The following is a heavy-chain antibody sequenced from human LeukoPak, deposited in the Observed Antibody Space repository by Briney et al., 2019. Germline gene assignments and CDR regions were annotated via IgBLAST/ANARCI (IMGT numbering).Heavy chain of an antibody. CDR3: AKEVTPGALLYGPFDY. D-gene: IGHD4-23*01. CDR2: ISASGGGT. Sequence: GSLRLSCAASEFIFSSYGMSWVRQAPGKGLEWVSAISASGGGTYYADSVKGRFTISRDNSRNTLYLQMNSLRAEDTAIYYCAKEVTPGALLYGPFDYWGQGTLVTVSS. J-gene: IGHJ4*02. CDR1: EFIFSSYG. V-gene: IGHV3-23*01.